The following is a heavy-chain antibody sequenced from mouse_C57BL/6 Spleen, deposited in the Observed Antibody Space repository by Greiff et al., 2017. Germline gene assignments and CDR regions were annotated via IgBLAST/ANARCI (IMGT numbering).Heavy chain of an antibody. Sequence: EVQLQQSGAELVRPGASVKLSCTASGFNIKDYYMHWVKQRPEQGLEWIGRIDPEDGDTEYAPKFQGKATMTADTSSNPAYLKLSSLTSEDTAVYNCTTPYGGSYDWFAYWGQGTLVTVSA. V-gene: IGHV14-1*01. J-gene: IGHJ3*01. D-gene: IGHD1-1*01. CDR2: IDPEDGDT. CDR3: TTPYGGSYDWFAY. CDR1: GFNIKDYY.